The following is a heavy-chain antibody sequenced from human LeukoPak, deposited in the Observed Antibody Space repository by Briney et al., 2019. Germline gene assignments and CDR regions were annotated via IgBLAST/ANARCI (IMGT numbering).Heavy chain of an antibody. CDR1: GGSISSSSYY. CDR2: IYYSGST. V-gene: IGHV4-39*01. D-gene: IGHD2-2*01. J-gene: IGHJ6*03. Sequence: SETLSHTCTVSGGSISSSSYYWGWIRQPPGKGLEWIGSIYYSGSTYYNPSLKSRVTISVDTSKNQFSLKLSSVTAADTAVYYYARHVRGYCRSTSCPPPHYYYYMDVWGKGTTVTVSS. CDR3: ARHVRGYCRSTSCPPPHYYYYMDV.